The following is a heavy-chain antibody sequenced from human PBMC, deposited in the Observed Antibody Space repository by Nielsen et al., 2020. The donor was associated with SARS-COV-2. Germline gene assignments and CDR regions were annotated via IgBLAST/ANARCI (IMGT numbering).Heavy chain of an antibody. J-gene: IGHJ5*02. V-gene: IGHV1-46*01. Sequence: ASVTVSCMSSVYIFTSNLIHWTRQAPPHGLDWMGIINPSDGDTTYAHRFQGRVTMTRDTSTSTVYMELSSLRSDDTSVYYCAGGWPARLDPWGQGTPVTVSS. CDR2: INPSDGDT. CDR1: VYIFTSNL. D-gene: IGHD2-15*01. CDR3: AGGWPARLDP.